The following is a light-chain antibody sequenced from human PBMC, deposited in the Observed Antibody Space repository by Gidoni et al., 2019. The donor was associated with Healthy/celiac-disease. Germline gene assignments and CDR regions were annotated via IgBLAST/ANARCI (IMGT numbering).Light chain of an antibody. CDR2: DAS. CDR1: QSVSSY. J-gene: IGKJ2*01. CDR3: QQRSNWPPYT. V-gene: IGKV3-11*01. Sequence: EIGLTHSPATLSLSPGEGATLPCRASQSVSSYLAWYQQKPGQAPRLLIYDASNRATGIPARFSGSGSGTDFTLTISSLEPEDFAVYYCQQRSNWPPYTFGQGTKLEIK.